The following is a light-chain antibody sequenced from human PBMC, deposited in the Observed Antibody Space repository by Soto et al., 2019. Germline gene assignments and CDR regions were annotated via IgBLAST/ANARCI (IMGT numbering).Light chain of an antibody. CDR2: KAS. Sequence: DIQMIQSPSTLSASVGEGVTITCRASQSISNWLAWYQQKQGKAPKLLIFKASNLESGVPSRFSGRGSGTDFTLTISSLQPDDFATYYCQQYHSYPVTFGQGTKVEV. CDR1: QSISNW. J-gene: IGKJ1*01. V-gene: IGKV1-5*03. CDR3: QQYHSYPVT.